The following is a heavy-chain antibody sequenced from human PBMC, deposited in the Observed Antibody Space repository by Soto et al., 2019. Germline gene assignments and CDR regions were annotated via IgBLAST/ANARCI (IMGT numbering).Heavy chain of an antibody. J-gene: IGHJ6*02. CDR2: IWYDGSNK. V-gene: IGHV3-33*01. CDR3: ARDVRDHGDYVGYYYYYGMDV. Sequence: GGFLRLSCAASGFTFSSYGMHWVRQAPGKGLEWVAVIWYDGSNKYYADSVKGRFTISRDNSKNTLYLQMNSLRAEDTAVYYCARDVRDHGDYVGYYYYYGMDVWGQGTTVTVSS. CDR1: GFTFSSYG. D-gene: IGHD4-17*01.